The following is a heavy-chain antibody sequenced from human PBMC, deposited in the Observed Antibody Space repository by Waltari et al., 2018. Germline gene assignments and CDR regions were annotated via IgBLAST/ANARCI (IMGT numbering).Heavy chain of an antibody. D-gene: IGHD3-22*01. J-gene: IGHJ3*02. CDR1: ASQFLGYW. V-gene: IGHV5-51*01. CDR2: IFPLTSDN. CDR3: GRLTYYYDSTGSNNGAFDI. Sequence: EVQLVKSGRDVQKVGESLKISCQGPASQFLGYWFGWFRQKPGEVREWLGRIFPLTSDNRYRPSFQGQVSFSADKSSSNTYLQWSSRKASDTAIYYCGRLTYYYDSTGSNNGAFDIWGQGTKVTVSS.